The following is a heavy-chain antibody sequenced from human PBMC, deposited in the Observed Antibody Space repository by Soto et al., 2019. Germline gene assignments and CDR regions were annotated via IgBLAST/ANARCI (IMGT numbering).Heavy chain of an antibody. J-gene: IGHJ6*03. CDR2: INHLGSI. CDR1: GGSLSDYF. CDR3: ARGGISHWAYFYYMDV. V-gene: IGHV4-34*01. D-gene: IGHD2-21*01. Sequence: PSETLSLTCVVSGGSLSDYFWSWIRQPPGMVLEWIGEINHLGSINYNPSLKSRVTMSVDTSKNQFSLTLTSVTAADTATYFCARGGISHWAYFYYMDVWDRGTTVTVSS.